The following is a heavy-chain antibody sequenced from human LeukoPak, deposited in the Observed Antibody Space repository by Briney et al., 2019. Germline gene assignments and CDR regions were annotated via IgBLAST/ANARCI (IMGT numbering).Heavy chain of an antibody. V-gene: IGHV3-15*01. Sequence: GGSLRLSCAASGFTFSSYGMSWVRQAPGKGLEWVGRIKSKTDGGTTDYAAPVKGRFTISRDDSKNTLYLQMNSLKTEDTAVYYCTTDIDYGDYGVWNYYYYMDVWGKGTTVTVSS. CDR1: GFTFSSYG. CDR2: IKSKTDGGTT. D-gene: IGHD4-17*01. CDR3: TTDIDYGDYGVWNYYYYMDV. J-gene: IGHJ6*03.